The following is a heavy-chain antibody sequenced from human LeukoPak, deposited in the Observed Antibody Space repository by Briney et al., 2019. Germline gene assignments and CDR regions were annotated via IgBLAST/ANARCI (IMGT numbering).Heavy chain of an antibody. CDR3: AVLNRRRTSCSSTSCYTGGFDY. V-gene: IGHV3-7*01. Sequence: PGGSLRLSCAASGFTFSRYWMSWVRQAPGKGLEWVANINEDGSEKYFVDSVKGRFTISRDNAKNSLYLQMNSLRAEDTAVYYCAVLNRRRTSCSSTSCYTGGFDYWGQGTLVTVSS. J-gene: IGHJ4*02. D-gene: IGHD2-2*02. CDR2: INEDGSEK. CDR1: GFTFSRYW.